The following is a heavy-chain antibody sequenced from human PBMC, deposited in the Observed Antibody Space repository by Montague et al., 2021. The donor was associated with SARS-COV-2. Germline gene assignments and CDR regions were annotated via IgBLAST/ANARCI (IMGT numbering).Heavy chain of an antibody. V-gene: IGHV4-31*03. Sequence: TLSLTCTVSGGSISGDNYYWTWIRQHPGKGLEWIAYIYYTGSTHYNPSLQSRLRTSLDTSKNQFSLTLTSVTAADTAIYYCTSGREGNYNVMDVWGQGTTVTVSS. D-gene: IGHD1-1*01. CDR2: IYYTGST. CDR3: TSGREGNYNVMDV. J-gene: IGHJ6*02. CDR1: GGSISGDNYY.